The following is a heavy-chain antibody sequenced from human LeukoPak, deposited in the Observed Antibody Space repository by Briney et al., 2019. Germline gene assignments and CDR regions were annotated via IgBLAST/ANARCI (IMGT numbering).Heavy chain of an antibody. J-gene: IGHJ4*02. D-gene: IGHD4/OR15-4a*01. CDR1: GYSFANFW. Sequence: GESLKISCKGSGYSFANFWIGWVRQLPGKGLGRMGVIFPGDSNIKYSPSFRGQVTISVDKSTNTANLQWSSLRASDTATYYCARHRRSRPHANYNGFDYWGQGTLVLVSS. V-gene: IGHV5-51*01. CDR2: IFPGDSNI. CDR3: ARHRRSRPHANYNGFDY.